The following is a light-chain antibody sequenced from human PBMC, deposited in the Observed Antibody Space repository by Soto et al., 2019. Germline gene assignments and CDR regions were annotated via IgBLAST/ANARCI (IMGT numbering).Light chain of an antibody. Sequence: QSALTQPASVSGSPGQSITISCTGTSSDIGGYKYVSWYQQHPGKAPKLMIFEVNNRPSGVSNRFSGSKSGNTASLTISGLQPEDEADYYCSSYTSATTLGFGGGTQLTVL. CDR2: EVN. CDR3: SSYTSATTLG. J-gene: IGLJ2*01. CDR1: SSDIGGYKY. V-gene: IGLV2-14*01.